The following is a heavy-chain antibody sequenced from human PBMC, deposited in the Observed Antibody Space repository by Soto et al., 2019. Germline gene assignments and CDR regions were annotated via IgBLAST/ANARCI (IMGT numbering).Heavy chain of an antibody. CDR3: AREGAYCSGGSCDRLMNAFDI. CDR1: GGTFRRYT. J-gene: IGHJ3*02. Sequence: SAKVSCKASGGTFRRYTIILVLQAPGQGLEWMGRIIPILGIANYAQKFQGRVTITADKSTSTAYMELSSLRSEDTAVYYCAREGAYCSGGSCDRLMNAFDIWGQGTMVTVSS. V-gene: IGHV1-69*04. CDR2: IIPILGIA. D-gene: IGHD2-15*01.